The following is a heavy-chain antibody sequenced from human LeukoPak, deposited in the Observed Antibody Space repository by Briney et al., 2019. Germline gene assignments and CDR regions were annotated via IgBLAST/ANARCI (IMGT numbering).Heavy chain of an antibody. Sequence: GGSLRLSCAASGFTFSSYAMSWVRQAPGKGLEWVSAISGSGGSTYYADSVKGRFTISRDNSKNTLYLQMNSLRAEDTAVYYCATWDDLTTGYYYMDVWGKGTTVTVSS. CDR1: GFTFSSYA. CDR2: ISGSGGST. D-gene: IGHD4/OR15-4a*01. J-gene: IGHJ6*03. CDR3: ATWDDLTTGYYYMDV. V-gene: IGHV3-23*01.